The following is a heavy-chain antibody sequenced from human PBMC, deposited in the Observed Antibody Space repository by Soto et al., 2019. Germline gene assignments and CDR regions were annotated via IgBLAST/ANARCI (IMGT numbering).Heavy chain of an antibody. CDR2: ISWNGGGT. J-gene: IGHJ4*02. D-gene: IGHD3-10*01. CDR3: AKGYGSGSSSAPDY. Sequence: SGGSLRLSCAASGFTFDDYAMHWVRQAPGKGLEWVSGISWNGGGTGYADSVKGRFTVSRDNAKNSLYMQMNSLNPEDTALYYCAKGYGSGSSSAPDYWGQGTLVTVSS. V-gene: IGHV3-9*01. CDR1: GFTFDDYA.